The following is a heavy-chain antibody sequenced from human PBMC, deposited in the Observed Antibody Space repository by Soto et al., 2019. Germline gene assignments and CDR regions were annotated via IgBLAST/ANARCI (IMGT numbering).Heavy chain of an antibody. CDR2: IYYSGST. CDR1: GDSMSSYY. D-gene: IGHD4-4*01. J-gene: IGHJ4*02. V-gene: IGHV4-59*01. Sequence: TSETLSLTCTVSGDSMSSYYWSWIRQPPGKGLEWIGYIYYSGSTTYNPSLMSRVTMSVDTSNNQFSLRLSSVTAADTAVYYCARAKSNYQTFDHWGQGSQVTVSS. CDR3: ARAKSNYQTFDH.